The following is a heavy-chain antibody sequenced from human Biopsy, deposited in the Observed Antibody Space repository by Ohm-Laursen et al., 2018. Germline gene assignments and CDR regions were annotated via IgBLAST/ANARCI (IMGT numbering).Heavy chain of an antibody. CDR3: ARMPHFDY. CDR1: GGSISGYH. V-gene: IGHV4-59*07. Sequence: SDTLSLTCPVSGGSISGYHWSWIRKSPGKGLEWLAYISYTGGIASNPSLNGRATMSLDTSKDQFSLRLIYVTAADTAVYYCARMPHFDYWGQGILVTVSS. CDR2: ISYTGGI. D-gene: IGHD2-2*01. J-gene: IGHJ4*02.